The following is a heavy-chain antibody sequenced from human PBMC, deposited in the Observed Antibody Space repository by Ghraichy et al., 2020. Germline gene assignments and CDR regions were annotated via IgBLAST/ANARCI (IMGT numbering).Heavy chain of an antibody. D-gene: IGHD5-18*01. CDR1: GFTFDDYA. J-gene: IGHJ6*02. V-gene: IGHV3-9*01. CDR2: ISWNSGSI. Sequence: GGSLRLSCAASGFTFDDYAMHWVRQAPGKGLEWVSGISWNSGSIGYADSVKGRFTISRDNAKNSLYLQMNSLRAEDTALYYCAKGYEQYRIHDYYYYGMDVWGQGTTVTVSS. CDR3: AKGYEQYRIHDYYYYGMDV.